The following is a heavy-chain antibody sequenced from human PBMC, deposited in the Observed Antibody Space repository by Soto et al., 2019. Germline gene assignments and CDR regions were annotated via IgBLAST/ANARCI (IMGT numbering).Heavy chain of an antibody. Sequence: ASVKVSCKASGYTFTSYGISWVRQAPGQGLEWMGWISAYNGNTNYAQKLQGRVTMTTGTSTSTAYMELRSLRSDDTAVYYCARDLRSYSTYVFWSGYYGSSYYFAYWGHGTLVTVPQ. CDR1: GYTFTSYG. CDR2: ISAYNGNT. CDR3: ARDLRSYSTYVFWSGYYGSSYYFAY. J-gene: IGHJ4*01. V-gene: IGHV1-18*01. D-gene: IGHD3-3*01.